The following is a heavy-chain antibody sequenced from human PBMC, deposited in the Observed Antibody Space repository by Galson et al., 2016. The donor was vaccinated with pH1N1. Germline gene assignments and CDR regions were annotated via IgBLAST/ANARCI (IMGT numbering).Heavy chain of an antibody. J-gene: IGHJ3*02. V-gene: IGHV5-51*01. D-gene: IGHD4-17*01. CDR1: GYNFASSW. CDR3: ARQNDYGDYRGDAFDI. Sequence: QSGAEVKKPGESLKISCKGSGYNFASSWIGWVRQMPGKGLEWMGIIYLGGSLVRSSPSFQGQVTISADKSINIVYLQWSSLKASDTAIYYCARQNDYGDYRGDAFDIWGQGTMVTVSS. CDR2: IYLGGSLV.